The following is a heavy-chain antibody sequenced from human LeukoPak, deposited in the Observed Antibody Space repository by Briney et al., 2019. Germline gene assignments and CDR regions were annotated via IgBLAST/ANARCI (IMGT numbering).Heavy chain of an antibody. CDR1: GYTFTGYY. CDR2: INPNSGGT. V-gene: IGHV1-2*02. D-gene: IGHD2-2*01. J-gene: IGHJ5*02. Sequence: ASVKVSCEASGYTFTGYYMHWVRQAPGQGLEWMGWINPNSGGTNYAQKFQGRVTMTRDTSISTAYMELSRLRSDDTAVYYCARASRYCSSTSCPKNWFDPWGQGTLVTVSS. CDR3: ARASRYCSSTSCPKNWFDP.